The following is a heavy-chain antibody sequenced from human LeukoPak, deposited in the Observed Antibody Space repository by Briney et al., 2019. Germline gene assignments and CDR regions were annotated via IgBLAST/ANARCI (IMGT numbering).Heavy chain of an antibody. CDR2: TKNKGNSYTR. CDR3: VAMIREVGY. Sequence: PGGSLRLSCAVSGITFSDHDMDWVRQAPGKGLEWCGRTKNKGNSYTREYAASVKGRFTISRDDSKNPLYLQMNSLKTEDTAMYYCVAMIREVGYWGQGTLVTVSS. V-gene: IGHV3-72*01. CDR1: GITFSDHD. D-gene: IGHD3-10*01. J-gene: IGHJ4*02.